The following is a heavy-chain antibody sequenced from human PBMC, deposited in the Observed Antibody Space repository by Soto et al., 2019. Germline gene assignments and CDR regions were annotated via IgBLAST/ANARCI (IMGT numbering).Heavy chain of an antibody. J-gene: IGHJ4*02. CDR2: IWYDGSNK. CDR3: AREEVGSSSFDY. D-gene: IGHD6-6*01. Sequence: QVQLVESGGGVVQPGRSLRLSCAASGFTFSSYGMHWVRQAPGKGLEWVAVIWYDGSNKYYADSVKGRFTISRDNSKNTLYLQMNSLRAEDTAVYYCAREEVGSSSFDYWGQGTLVTVSS. CDR1: GFTFSSYG. V-gene: IGHV3-33*01.